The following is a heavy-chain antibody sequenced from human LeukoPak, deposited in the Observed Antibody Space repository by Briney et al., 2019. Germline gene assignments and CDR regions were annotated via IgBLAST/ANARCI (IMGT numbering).Heavy chain of an antibody. CDR1: GYTFTSYY. D-gene: IGHD3-3*01. Sequence: ASVKVSCTASGYTFTSYYMHWVRQAPGQGLEWMGIINPSGGSTSYAQKFQGRVTMTRDTSTSTVYMDLSSLRSEDTAVYYCARAEWHGMDVWGQGTTVTVSS. CDR3: ARAEWHGMDV. CDR2: INPSGGST. V-gene: IGHV1-46*01. J-gene: IGHJ6*02.